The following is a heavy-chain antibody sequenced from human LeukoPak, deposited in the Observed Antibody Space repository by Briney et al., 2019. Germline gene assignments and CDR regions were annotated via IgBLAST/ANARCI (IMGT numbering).Heavy chain of an antibody. CDR1: GFTFSSYS. CDR2: ISSSSSYI. D-gene: IGHD3-3*01. V-gene: IGHV3-21*01. J-gene: IGHJ4*02. Sequence: PGGSLRLSCAASGFTFSSYSMNWVRQAPGKGLEWVSSISSSSSYIYYADSVKGRFTISRDNAKNPLYLQMNSLRAEDTAVYYCARDLDFWSGYPEYYFDYWGQGTLVTVSS. CDR3: ARDLDFWSGYPEYYFDY.